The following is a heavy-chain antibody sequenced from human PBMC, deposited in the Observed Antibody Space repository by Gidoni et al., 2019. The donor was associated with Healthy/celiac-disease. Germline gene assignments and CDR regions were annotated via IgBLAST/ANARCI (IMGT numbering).Heavy chain of an antibody. CDR1: RGPFSSYA. V-gene: IGHV1-69*06. CDR2: IIPIFGTA. D-gene: IGHD2-15*01. CDR3: ARGSLLVLDGAFDI. J-gene: IGHJ3*02. Sequence: QVQLVQSGAAVKKPGSSVKVSCKASRGPFSSYAISWVRQAPGQGLEWMGGIIPIFGTANYAQKFQGRVTITADKSTSTAYMELSSLRSEDTIVYYCARGSLLVLDGAFDIWGQGTMVTVSS.